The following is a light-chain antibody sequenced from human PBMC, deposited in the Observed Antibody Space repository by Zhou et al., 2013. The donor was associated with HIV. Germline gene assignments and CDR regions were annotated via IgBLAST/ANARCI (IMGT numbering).Light chain of an antibody. Sequence: EIVLTQSPGTLSLSPGERATLSCRASHIVDSNYLAWYQHKPGQAPRLLIYGASSRATGIPDRFSGSGSGTDFTLTISRLEPEDFAVYYCQQYGSSPCSFGQGTKLEIK. CDR2: GAS. CDR3: QQYGSSPCS. CDR1: HIVDSNY. J-gene: IGKJ2*04. V-gene: IGKV3-20*01.